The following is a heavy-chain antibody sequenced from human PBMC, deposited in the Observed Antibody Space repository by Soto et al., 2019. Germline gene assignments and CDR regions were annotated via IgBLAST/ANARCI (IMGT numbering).Heavy chain of an antibody. J-gene: IGHJ5*02. V-gene: IGHV6-1*01. D-gene: IGHD2-8*02. CDR2: TYYKSKWNN. CDR3: TRITGFSDIDL. CDR1: GDSVSSNSAG. Sequence: SLTCVISGDSVSSNSAGWNWIRQSPSRGLEWLGRTYYKSKWNNDYALSVKSRITINPDTSKNQFSLHLYSVTPEDTAVYYCTRITGFSDIDLWGQGTPVTVSS.